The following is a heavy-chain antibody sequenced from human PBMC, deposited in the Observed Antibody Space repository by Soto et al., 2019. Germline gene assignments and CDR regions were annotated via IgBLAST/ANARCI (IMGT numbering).Heavy chain of an antibody. CDR1: GFTFSSYE. CDR3: ARSGYNWNDGARGYFDY. J-gene: IGHJ4*02. D-gene: IGHD1-20*01. CDR2: ISSSGRTI. V-gene: IGHV3-48*03. Sequence: GGSLRVSCAASGFTFSSYEMNWVRQAPGKGLEWVSYISSSGRTIYYADSVKGRFTISRDNAKNSLYLQMNSLRAEDTAVYYCARSGYNWNDGARGYFDYWGQGTLVTVSS.